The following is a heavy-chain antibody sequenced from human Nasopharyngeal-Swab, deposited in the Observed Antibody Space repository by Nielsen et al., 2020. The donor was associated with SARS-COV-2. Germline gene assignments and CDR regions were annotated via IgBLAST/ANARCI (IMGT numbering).Heavy chain of an antibody. Sequence: RQAPGKGLEWIGSIYYSGSIYYNPSLKSRVTISVDTSKNQFSLKLSSVTAADTAVYYCARRDYYDSSDLGAFDIWGQGTMVTVSS. J-gene: IGHJ3*02. D-gene: IGHD3-22*01. CDR3: ARRDYYDSSDLGAFDI. V-gene: IGHV4-39*01. CDR2: IYYSGSI.